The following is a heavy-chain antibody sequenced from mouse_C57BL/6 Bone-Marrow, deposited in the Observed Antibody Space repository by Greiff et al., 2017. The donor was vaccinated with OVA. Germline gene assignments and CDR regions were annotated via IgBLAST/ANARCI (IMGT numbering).Heavy chain of an antibody. Sequence: QVQLKQPGAELVKPGASVKLSCKASGYTFTSYWMHWVKQRPGQGLEWIGMIHPNSGSTNYNEKFKSKATLTVDKSSSTAYMQLSSLTSEDSAVDYCARGARLNPPPYWGQGTTLTVSS. J-gene: IGHJ2*01. D-gene: IGHD2-2*01. CDR1: GYTFTSYW. CDR2: IHPNSGST. CDR3: ARGARLNPPPY. V-gene: IGHV1-64*01.